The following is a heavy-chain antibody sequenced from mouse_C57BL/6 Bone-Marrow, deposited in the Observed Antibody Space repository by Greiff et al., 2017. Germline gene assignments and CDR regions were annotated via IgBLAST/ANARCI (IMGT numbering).Heavy chain of an antibody. D-gene: IGHD2-4*01. CDR1: GYTFTSYW. Sequence: QVQLKQPGAELVKPGASVKLSCKASGYTFTSYWMHWVKQRPGQGLEWIGMIHPNSGSTNYNEKFKSKATLTVDKSSSTAYMQLSSLTSEDSAVYYCASGITTGYYYAMDYWGQGTSVTVSS. CDR2: IHPNSGST. CDR3: ASGITTGYYYAMDY. J-gene: IGHJ4*01. V-gene: IGHV1-64*01.